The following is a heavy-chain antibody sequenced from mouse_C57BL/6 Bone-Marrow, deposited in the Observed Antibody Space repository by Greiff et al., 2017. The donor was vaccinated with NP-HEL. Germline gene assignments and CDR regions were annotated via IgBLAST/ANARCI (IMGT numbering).Heavy chain of an antibody. Sequence: QVQLQQSGAELVRPGASVKLSCKASGYTFTDYYINWVKQRPGQGLEWIARIYPGSGNTYYNEKFKGKATLTAEKSSSTAYMQLSSLTSEDSAVYFCARSFDYDVGDYWGQGTTLTVSS. CDR1: GYTFTDYY. CDR3: ARSFDYDVGDY. J-gene: IGHJ2*01. CDR2: IYPGSGNT. V-gene: IGHV1-76*01. D-gene: IGHD2-4*01.